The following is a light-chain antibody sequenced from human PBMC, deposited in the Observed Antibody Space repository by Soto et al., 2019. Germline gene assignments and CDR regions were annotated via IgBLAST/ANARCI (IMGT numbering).Light chain of an antibody. V-gene: IGLV1-51*02. Sequence: QSALTQPPSVSAAPGQKVTFSCSGSSSNIGKNYVSWYQQVPGTAPKLLIYEDNKRRSGIPYRFSGSKSGTSATLGITGLQTGDEADYYCGTWDSSLSVFVFGTGTKVTVL. CDR1: SSNIGKNY. J-gene: IGLJ1*01. CDR2: EDN. CDR3: GTWDSSLSVFV.